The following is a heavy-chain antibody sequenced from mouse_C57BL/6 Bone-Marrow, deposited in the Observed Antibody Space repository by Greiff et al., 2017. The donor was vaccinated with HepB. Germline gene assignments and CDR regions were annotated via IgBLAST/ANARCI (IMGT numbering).Heavy chain of an antibody. V-gene: IGHV3-6*01. CDR1: GYSITSGYY. CDR2: ISYDGSN. CDR3: ARDRRERFPAWFAY. J-gene: IGHJ3*01. Sequence: EVQLQESGPGLVKPSQSLSLTCSVTGYSITSGYYWNWIRQFPGNKLEWMGYISYDGSNNYNPSLKNRISITRDTSKNQFFLKLNSVTTEDTATYYCARDRRERFPAWFAYWGQGTLVTVSA.